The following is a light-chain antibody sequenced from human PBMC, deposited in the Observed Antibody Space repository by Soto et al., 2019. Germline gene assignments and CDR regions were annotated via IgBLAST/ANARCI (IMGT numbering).Light chain of an antibody. J-gene: IGLJ1*01. V-gene: IGLV2-14*01. Sequence: QSVLTQPASVSGSPGQSITISCTGTSSDVGGSNYVSWYQQLPGKAPKLMIYDVSDRPSGVSNRFSGSKSGNTASLTISGLQAEDEADYYCSSYTSSSNVFGTGTKVTVL. CDR3: SSYTSSSNV. CDR2: DVS. CDR1: SSDVGGSNY.